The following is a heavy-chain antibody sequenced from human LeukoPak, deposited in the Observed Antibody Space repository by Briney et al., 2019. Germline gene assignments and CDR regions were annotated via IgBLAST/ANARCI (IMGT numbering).Heavy chain of an antibody. CDR1: GGAFSSYT. CDR3: ARYYDSSGYYYGY. CDR2: IIPILGIA. J-gene: IGHJ4*02. Sequence: SVKVSCKASGGAFSSYTISWVRQAPGQGLEWMGRIIPILGIANYAQKFQGRVTITADKSTSTAYMELSSLRSEDTAVYYCARYYDSSGYYYGYWGQGTLVTVSS. V-gene: IGHV1-69*02. D-gene: IGHD3-22*01.